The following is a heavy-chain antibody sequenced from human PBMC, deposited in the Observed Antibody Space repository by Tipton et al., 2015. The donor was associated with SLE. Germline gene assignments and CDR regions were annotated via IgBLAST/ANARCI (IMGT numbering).Heavy chain of an antibody. V-gene: IGHV4-30-2*02. D-gene: IGHD1-26*01. CDR2: IYDTGNT. CDR3: ARSRRETYWWESFDI. Sequence: TLSLTCSVSGGSFSSGGYSWGWIRQPPGKGLEWIGYIYDTGNTYYNPSLKSRVTISVDTSKNQFSLRLTSVTAADTAVYYCARSRRETYWWESFDIWGQGKMVTVSA. CDR1: GGSFSSGGYS. J-gene: IGHJ3*02.